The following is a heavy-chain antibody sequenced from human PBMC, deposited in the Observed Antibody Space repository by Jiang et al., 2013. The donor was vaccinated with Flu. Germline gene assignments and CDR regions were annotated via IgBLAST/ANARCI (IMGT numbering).Heavy chain of an antibody. J-gene: IGHJ4*02. D-gene: IGHD4-17*01. CDR3: ARDLGTTNYYFDY. Sequence: VQLVESGGGVVQPGRSLRLSCAASGFTFSSSGFHWVRQAPGKGLEWVAVIWFDGSKKYYTDSVKGRFTISRDNSKNTLYLQMNSLRAEDTAVYYCARDLGTTNYYFDYWGQGTLVTVSS. CDR2: IWFDGSKK. V-gene: IGHV3-33*01. CDR1: GFTFSSSG.